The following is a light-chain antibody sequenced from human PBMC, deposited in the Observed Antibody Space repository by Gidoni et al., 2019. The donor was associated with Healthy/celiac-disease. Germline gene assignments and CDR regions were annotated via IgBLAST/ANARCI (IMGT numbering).Light chain of an antibody. Sequence: EIMMPHSPATLSVSPGERATLPCRASQSVSSNLAWYQQKPGQAPRLLIYGASTRATGIPARFSGSGSGTEFTLTISSLQSEDFAVYYCQQYNNWLTWTFGQGTKVEIK. CDR3: QQYNNWLTWT. V-gene: IGKV3-15*01. CDR2: GAS. J-gene: IGKJ1*01. CDR1: QSVSSN.